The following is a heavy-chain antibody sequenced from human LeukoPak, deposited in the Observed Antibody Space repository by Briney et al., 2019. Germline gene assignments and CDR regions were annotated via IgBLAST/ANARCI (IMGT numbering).Heavy chain of an antibody. CDR2: ISSSGSV. V-gene: IGHV4-4*09. Sequence: SETLSLTCTVSRGSISGSIRSYYWSWLRQPPGKGLEWIGYISSSGSVNDNPSLRSRVTISVDTSKNQFFLNLSSVSAAGTAVYYCARIPLGYSGAYYFDYWRQGTLVTVSP. CDR3: ARIPLGYSGAYYFDY. J-gene: IGHJ4*02. CDR1: RGSISGSIRSYY. D-gene: IGHD5-12*01.